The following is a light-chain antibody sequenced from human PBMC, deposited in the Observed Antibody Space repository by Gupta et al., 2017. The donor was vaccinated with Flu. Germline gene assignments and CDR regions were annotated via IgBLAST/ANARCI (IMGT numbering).Light chain of an antibody. Sequence: EIVLTQSPGTLSLSPGERATLSCRASQSVSSNYLAWYRQKPGQAPRLLIYGASSRATGIPDKFSGSGSGTDFTLTISRLEPEDFAVYYCQQYGSSPHTFGQGTKVDIK. CDR2: GAS. CDR1: QSVSSNY. V-gene: IGKV3-20*01. CDR3: QQYGSSPHT. J-gene: IGKJ1*01.